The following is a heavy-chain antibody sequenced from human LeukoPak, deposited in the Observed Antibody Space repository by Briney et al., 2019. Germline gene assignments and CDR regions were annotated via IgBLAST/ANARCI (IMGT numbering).Heavy chain of an antibody. V-gene: IGHV4-39*01. CDR2: IYYSGST. Sequence: SPSETLSLTCTVSGGSISSSSYYWGWIRQPPGKGLEWIGSIYYSGSTYYNPSLKSRVTISVDTPKNQFSLKLSSVTAAGTAVYYCARLGYSSGWYYFDYWGQGTLVTVSS. J-gene: IGHJ4*02. CDR1: GGSISSSSYY. D-gene: IGHD6-19*01. CDR3: ARLGYSSGWYYFDY.